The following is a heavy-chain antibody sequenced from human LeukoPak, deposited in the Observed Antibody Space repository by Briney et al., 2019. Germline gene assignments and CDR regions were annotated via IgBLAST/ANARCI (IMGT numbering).Heavy chain of an antibody. CDR2: IWYDGNNK. V-gene: IGHV3-33*08. CDR3: ARVQWLDNYYFDY. J-gene: IGHJ4*02. Sequence: TGGSLRLSCAASGFTFSSYGMHWVRQAPDKGLEWVAVIWYDGNNKYYADSVKGRFTISRDNSKNTLYLQMDGLRAEDAAVYYCARVQWLDNYYFDYWGQGTLVTVSS. D-gene: IGHD6-19*01. CDR1: GFTFSSYG.